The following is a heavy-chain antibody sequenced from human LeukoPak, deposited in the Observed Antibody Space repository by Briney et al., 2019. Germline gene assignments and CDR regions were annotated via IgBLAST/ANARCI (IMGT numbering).Heavy chain of an antibody. CDR3: ARENWYKFDY. V-gene: IGHV3-9*01. CDR2: ISWNSGSI. Sequence: PGGSLRLSCAASGFTFDDYAMHWVRQAPGKGLEWVSGISWNSGSIGYADSVKGRFTISRDNAKNSLYLQMNSLRAEDTALYYCARENWYKFDYWGQGTLVTVSS. D-gene: IGHD1/OR15-1a*01. J-gene: IGHJ4*02. CDR1: GFTFDDYA.